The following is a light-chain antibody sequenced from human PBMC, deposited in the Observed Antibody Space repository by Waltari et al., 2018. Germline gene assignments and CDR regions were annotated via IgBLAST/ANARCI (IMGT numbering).Light chain of an antibody. CDR2: EVN. J-gene: IGLJ1*01. CDR1: SSDLGGYDY. Sequence: QSALTQPPSASGSPGPSVPISCTRTSSDLGGYDYVSWYQQHPGKAPRLIIFEVNKRPSGVPDRFSGSKSGNTAALTISGLQTADEADYYCSSFAGIINYYVFGSGTKVTVL. CDR3: SSFAGIINYYV. V-gene: IGLV2-8*01.